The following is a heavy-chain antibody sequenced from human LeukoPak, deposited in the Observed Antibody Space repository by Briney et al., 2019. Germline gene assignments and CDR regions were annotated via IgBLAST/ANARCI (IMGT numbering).Heavy chain of an antibody. D-gene: IGHD3-22*01. V-gene: IGHV1-69*13. Sequence: EASVKVSCKASGGTFSSYAISWVRQAPGQGLEWMGGIIPIFGTANYAQKFQGRVTITADESTSTAYMELSSLRSEDTAVYYCARGGQAEDDYYDSSGYYPPNDYWGQGTLVTVSS. CDR2: IIPIFGTA. CDR1: GGTFSSYA. CDR3: ARGGQAEDDYYDSSGYYPPNDY. J-gene: IGHJ4*02.